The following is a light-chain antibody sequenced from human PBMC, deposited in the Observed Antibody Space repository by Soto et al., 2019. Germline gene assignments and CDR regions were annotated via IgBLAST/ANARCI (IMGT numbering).Light chain of an antibody. V-gene: IGLV2-14*01. Sequence: QSALTQPASVSGSPGQSITISCTGTSSDVGGYNYVSWYQQHPGKAPKLMIYDVSNRPSGVSNRFSGSKSGNTASLTISGLQAEDEADYYCSSYTGSNTLGVFGTGTKLTVL. CDR2: DVS. CDR3: SSYTGSNTLGV. J-gene: IGLJ1*01. CDR1: SSDVGGYNY.